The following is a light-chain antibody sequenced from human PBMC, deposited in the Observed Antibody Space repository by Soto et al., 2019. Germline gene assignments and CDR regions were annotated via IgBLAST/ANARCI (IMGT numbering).Light chain of an antibody. CDR2: GNY. J-gene: IGLJ2*01. V-gene: IGLV1-40*01. Sequence: QAVVTQPPSVSGAPGQRVTMSCTGSTSNIGAGYDVHWYQQLPGTAPKLLIYGNYKRPSGVPDRFSGSKSGTSASLAITGLQAEDEADYYCQSYDSSLSASVVFGGGTKLTVL. CDR3: QSYDSSLSASVV. CDR1: TSNIGAGYD.